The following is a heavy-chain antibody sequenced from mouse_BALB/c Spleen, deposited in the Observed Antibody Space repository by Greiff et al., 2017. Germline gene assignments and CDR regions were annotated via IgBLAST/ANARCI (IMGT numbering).Heavy chain of an antibody. CDR1: GFTFSSYT. Sequence: VQLKESGGGLVKPGGSLKLSCAASGFTFSSYTMSWVRQTPEKRLEWVATISSGGSYTYYPDSVKGRFTISRDNAKNTLYLQMSSLKSEDTAMYYCTREDYGNYLFADWGQGTLVTVSA. V-gene: IGHV5-6-4*01. J-gene: IGHJ3*01. D-gene: IGHD2-1*01. CDR3: TREDYGNYLFAD. CDR2: ISSGGSYT.